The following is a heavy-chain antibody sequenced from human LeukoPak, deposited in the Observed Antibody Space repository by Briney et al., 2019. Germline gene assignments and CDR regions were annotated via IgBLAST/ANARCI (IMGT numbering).Heavy chain of an antibody. Sequence: GGSLRLSCAASGFTFSSYAMSWVRQAPGKGLEWVSAISGSGGSTYYTDSVKGRFTISRDNSKNTLYLQMNSLRAEDTAVYYCAKAGSGYFWYYFDYWGQGTLVTVSS. V-gene: IGHV3-23*01. J-gene: IGHJ4*02. D-gene: IGHD3-22*01. CDR3: AKAGSGYFWYYFDY. CDR2: ISGSGGST. CDR1: GFTFSSYA.